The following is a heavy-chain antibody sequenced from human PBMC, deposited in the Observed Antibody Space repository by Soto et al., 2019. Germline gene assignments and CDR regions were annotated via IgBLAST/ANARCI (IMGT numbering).Heavy chain of an antibody. J-gene: IGHJ4*02. V-gene: IGHV1-8*01. Sequence: ASVKVSCKAAGYTFTSNDINWVRQATGQGLEWMGWMNPNSGNTGYAQKFQGRITMTRNTAISTAYMELNSLTSEDTAVYYCARCYYCILTSMLFYFDYWGQGTLVTVSS. D-gene: IGHD3-9*01. CDR3: ARCYYCILTSMLFYFDY. CDR2: MNPNSGNT. CDR1: GYTFTSND.